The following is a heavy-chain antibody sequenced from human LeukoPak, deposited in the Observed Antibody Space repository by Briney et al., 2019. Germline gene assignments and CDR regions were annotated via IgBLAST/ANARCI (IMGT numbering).Heavy chain of an antibody. D-gene: IGHD3-10*01. CDR2: MSFDVNNK. Sequence: QSGRSLRLSCATSGFTFSSYAFHWVRQAPGKGLEWVATMSFDVNNKYYADSVRGRFTISRDNSKNTLYLQMNSLRAEDTAVYSCARDPMGDSGSYPYWGQGTLVTVSP. V-gene: IGHV3-30*04. CDR1: GFTFSSYA. CDR3: ARDPMGDSGSYPY. J-gene: IGHJ4*02.